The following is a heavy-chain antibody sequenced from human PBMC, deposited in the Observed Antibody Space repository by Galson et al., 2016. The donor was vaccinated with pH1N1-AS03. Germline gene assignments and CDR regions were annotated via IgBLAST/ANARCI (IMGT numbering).Heavy chain of an antibody. D-gene: IGHD3/OR15-3a*01. CDR2: ITSDGSTP. J-gene: IGHJ4*02. V-gene: IGHV3-74*03. CDR3: ARGRFLDWLPDDY. Sequence: SLRLSCAASGFTFSDYWMHWVRQAPGKGLVWVSGITSDGSTPTYADSVQGRFTISRDNAKNTLYLQMSSLRVEDTAVYFCARGRFLDWLPDDYWGQGTLVTVSS. CDR1: GFTFSDYW.